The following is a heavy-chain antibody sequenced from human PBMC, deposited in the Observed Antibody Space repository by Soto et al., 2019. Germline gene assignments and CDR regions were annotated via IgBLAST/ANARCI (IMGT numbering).Heavy chain of an antibody. V-gene: IGHV4-59*01. J-gene: IGHJ4*02. D-gene: IGHD3-3*01. Sequence: SETLSLTCTVSGGSISSYYWSWIRQPPGKGLEWIGYIYYSGSTNYNPSLKSRVTISVDTSKNQFSLKLSSVTAADTAVYYCARDKGFWSASTTHFDYWGQGTLVTVSS. CDR1: GGSISSYY. CDR2: IYYSGST. CDR3: ARDKGFWSASTTHFDY.